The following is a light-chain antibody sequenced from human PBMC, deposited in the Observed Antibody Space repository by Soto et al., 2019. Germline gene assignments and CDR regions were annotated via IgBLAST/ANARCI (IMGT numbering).Light chain of an antibody. J-gene: IGKJ5*01. Sequence: DIQMTQSPSCLAASVGDRVTSTCRSSQNIRSYLHWYQQKPGEAPKLLXYDASSLQSGVPSRFSGSGSGEDFTLNISSLQLEDFATYYCQQSYSTPPEITFGLGTRLEIK. V-gene: IGKV1-39*01. CDR2: DAS. CDR1: QNIRSY. CDR3: QQSYSTPPEIT.